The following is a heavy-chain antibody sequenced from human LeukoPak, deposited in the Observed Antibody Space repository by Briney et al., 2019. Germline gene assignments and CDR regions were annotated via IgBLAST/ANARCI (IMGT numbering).Heavy chain of an antibody. CDR3: ARGNDFDLTYNWFDP. CDR1: GYTFTGYY. CDR2: INPNSGGT. Sequence: ASVKVSCKASGYTFTGYYMHWERQAPGQGLEWMGWINPNSGGTNYAQKFQGRITMTRDTSISTAYMELSRLRSDDTAVYYCARGNDFDLTYNWFDPWGQGTLVTVSS. V-gene: IGHV1-2*02. J-gene: IGHJ5*02. D-gene: IGHD3-3*01.